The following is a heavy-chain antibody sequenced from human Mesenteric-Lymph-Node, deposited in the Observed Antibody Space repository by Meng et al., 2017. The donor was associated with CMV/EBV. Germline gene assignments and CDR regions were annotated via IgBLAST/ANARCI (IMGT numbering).Heavy chain of an antibody. CDR1: GFNFRDAW. CDR3: TTSPLRWDFWSGYFYFDY. J-gene: IGHJ4*02. CDR2: IKSDGTT. V-gene: IGHV3-15*01. D-gene: IGHD3-3*01. Sequence: GGSLRLSCAASGFNFRDAWMSWLRQAPGKGLEWVGRIKSDGTTDYAAPVKGRFTITRNNSKNTLYLQLNSLNTEDTAVYHCTTSPLRWDFWSGYFYFDYWGQGTLVTVSS.